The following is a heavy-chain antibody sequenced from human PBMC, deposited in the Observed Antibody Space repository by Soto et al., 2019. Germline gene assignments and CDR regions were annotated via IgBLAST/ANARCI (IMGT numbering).Heavy chain of an antibody. V-gene: IGHV4-31*03. J-gene: IGHJ4*02. CDR3: ARGITIFGVVYFDY. D-gene: IGHD3-3*01. CDR1: GGSISSGGHC. Sequence: SETLSLTCTVSGGSISSGGHCWSWIRQHPGKGLEWIGHIYYSGSTYSNPSLKSRVTIPVDTSKNQLSLKLSSVTAADTAVYYCARGITIFGVVYFDYWGQGTLVTVSS. CDR2: IYYSGST.